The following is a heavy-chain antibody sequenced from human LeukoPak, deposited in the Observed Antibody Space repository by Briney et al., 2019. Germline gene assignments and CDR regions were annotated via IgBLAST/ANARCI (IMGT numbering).Heavy chain of an antibody. Sequence: GGSLRLSCAASGFTLSSKYMSWVRQAPGKGLEWVSVIYSGGSTYYADSVKGRFTISRDNSKNTLYLQMNSLRAEDTAVYYCAGGGGLAGPLWFDPWGQGTLVTVSS. V-gene: IGHV3-53*01. CDR2: IYSGGST. D-gene: IGHD3-16*01. CDR1: GFTLSSKY. J-gene: IGHJ5*02. CDR3: AGGGGLAGPLWFDP.